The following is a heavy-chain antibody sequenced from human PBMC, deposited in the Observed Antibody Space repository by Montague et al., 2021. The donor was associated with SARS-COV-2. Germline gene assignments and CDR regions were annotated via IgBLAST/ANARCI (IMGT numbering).Heavy chain of an antibody. V-gene: IGHV4-59*01. Sequence: SETLSLTCIVSGGSTNYYYWSWIRQSPGKGLEWIGYMYYSGSTNYNPSLKSRVTMPIDRSKNQFPLKLRSVTAADTAVYYCARVARYCTNGVCQTYYYYGLDVWGQGTTVTVSS. CDR3: ARVARYCTNGVCQTYYYYGLDV. CDR1: GGSTNYYY. CDR2: MYYSGST. J-gene: IGHJ6*02. D-gene: IGHD2-8*01.